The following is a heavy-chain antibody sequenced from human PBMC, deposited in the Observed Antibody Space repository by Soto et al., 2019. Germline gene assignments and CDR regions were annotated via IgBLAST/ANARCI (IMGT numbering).Heavy chain of an antibody. D-gene: IGHD1-26*01. CDR1: GFTFSGLG. J-gene: IGHJ4*02. CDR2: IRYDGSNI. CDR3: ARDGVGYTTFFGYFAY. V-gene: IGHV3-33*01. Sequence: QVQLVESGGGVVQPGRSLRLSCAASGFTFSGLGMHWVRQAPGKGLERVAVIRYDGSNIYYADAVKGRFTISRDNSKDTLYLQMSSVRADDTAVYYCARDGVGYTTFFGYFAYWGQGTLVTVSS.